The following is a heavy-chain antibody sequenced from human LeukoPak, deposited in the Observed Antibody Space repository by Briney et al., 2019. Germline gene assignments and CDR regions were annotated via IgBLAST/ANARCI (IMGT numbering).Heavy chain of an antibody. J-gene: IGHJ6*03. CDR3: ARSRVNSGYSFRRYYYYYMDV. CDR2: IYYSGST. V-gene: IGHV4-39*07. D-gene: IGHD5-12*01. Sequence: SETLSLTCTVSGGSISSSSYYWGWIRQPPGKGLEWIGSIYYSGSTYYNPSLKSRVTISVDTSKNQFSLKLSSVTAADTAVYYCARSRVNSGYSFRRYYYYYMDVWGKGTTVTVSS. CDR1: GGSISSSSYY.